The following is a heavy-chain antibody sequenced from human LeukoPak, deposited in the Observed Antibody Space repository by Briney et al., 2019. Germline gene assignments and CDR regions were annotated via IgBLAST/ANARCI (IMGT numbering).Heavy chain of an antibody. CDR1: GFTFSSYR. Sequence: GGSLRLSCAASGFTFSSYRMNWVRQAPGKGLEWVSSISSSSSYIYYADSVKGRFTISRDNAKNSLYLQMNSLRAEDTAVYYCARDRNIEYSSSSEYFQHWGQGTLVTVSS. CDR2: ISSSSSYI. J-gene: IGHJ1*01. CDR3: ARDRNIEYSSSSEYFQH. V-gene: IGHV3-21*01. D-gene: IGHD6-6*01.